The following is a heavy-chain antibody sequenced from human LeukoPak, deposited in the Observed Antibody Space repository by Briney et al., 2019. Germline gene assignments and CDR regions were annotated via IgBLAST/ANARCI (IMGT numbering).Heavy chain of an antibody. Sequence: ASVKVSCKASGYTFTGYYMHWVRQAPGQGLEWMGWINPNSGGTNYAQKFQGRVTMTRDTSISTAYMELSRLRSDDTAVYYCARVLLPRYFENFDYWGQGTLVTVSS. CDR2: INPNSGGT. CDR3: ARVLLPRYFENFDY. J-gene: IGHJ4*02. CDR1: GYTFTGYY. D-gene: IGHD3-9*01. V-gene: IGHV1-2*02.